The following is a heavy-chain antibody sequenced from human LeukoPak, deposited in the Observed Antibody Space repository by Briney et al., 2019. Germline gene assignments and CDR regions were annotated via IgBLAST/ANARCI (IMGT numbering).Heavy chain of an antibody. CDR3: AKSVEWLLYRCYFDY. J-gene: IGHJ4*02. V-gene: IGHV3-23*01. Sequence: GGSLRLSCAASGFTFSSSAMSWVRQAPGKGLEWVSAISNNGGYTYYADSVQGRFTISRDNSKSTLCLQMNSLRAEDTAVYYCAKSVEWLLYRCYFDYWGQGTLVTVSS. CDR2: ISNNGGYT. CDR1: GFTFSSSA. D-gene: IGHD3-3*01.